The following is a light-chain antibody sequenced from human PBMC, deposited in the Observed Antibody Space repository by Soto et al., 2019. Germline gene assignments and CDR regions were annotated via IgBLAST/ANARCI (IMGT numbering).Light chain of an antibody. CDR1: QSVSSSY. Sequence: EIVLTQSPGTLSLSPGERATLSCRASQSVSSSYLAWYQQKPGQAPRLLIYGASSRATGIPDRFSGSGSGTAFIFTTSSLEPEDLAGFYGQQYGGYPQLPSGGGTKVRSN. V-gene: IGKV3-20*01. J-gene: IGKJ4*01. CDR3: QQYGGYPQLP. CDR2: GAS.